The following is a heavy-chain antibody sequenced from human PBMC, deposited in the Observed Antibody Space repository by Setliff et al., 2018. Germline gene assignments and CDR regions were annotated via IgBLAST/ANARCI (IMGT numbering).Heavy chain of an antibody. V-gene: IGHV3-9*01. J-gene: IGHJ4*02. D-gene: IGHD3-10*01. CDR3: AKASHYYGSGSYDY. CDR1: GFTFDDYA. CDR2: ISWNRGRI. Sequence: GGSLRLSCASSGFTFDDYAMHWVRQAPGKGLEWVSGISWNRGRIGYADSVKGRFTISRDNAKNSLYLQINSLRAEDTALYYCAKASHYYGSGSYDYWGQGTLVTVSS.